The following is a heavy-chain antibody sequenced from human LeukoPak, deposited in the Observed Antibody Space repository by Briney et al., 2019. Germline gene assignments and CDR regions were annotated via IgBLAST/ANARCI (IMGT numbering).Heavy chain of an antibody. J-gene: IGHJ4*02. D-gene: IGHD2-2*01. Sequence: PSETLSLNFTVSGGSVSYYYWTGIRQPPGKGLEWIGYIYYTGSTNYNPSLKSRVTISVDTSKNQFSLKLKSVTAADTAVYYCARRPASLEPNYFDYWGQGTLVTVSS. V-gene: IGHV4-59*08. CDR2: IYYTGST. CDR1: GGSVSYYY. CDR3: ARRPASLEPNYFDY.